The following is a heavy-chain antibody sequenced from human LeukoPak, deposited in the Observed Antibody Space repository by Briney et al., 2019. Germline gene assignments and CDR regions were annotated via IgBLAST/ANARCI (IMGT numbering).Heavy chain of an antibody. V-gene: IGHV3-48*02. Sequence: PGGSLRLSCAASGFTFSSYSMNWVRQAPGKGLEWVSYISSSSSTIYYVDSVKGRFTISRDNAKNSLYLQMNSLRDEDTAVYYCARGGDTVVDYYFDYWGQGTLVTVSS. CDR2: ISSSSSTI. J-gene: IGHJ4*02. CDR3: ARGGDTVVDYYFDY. D-gene: IGHD5-18*01. CDR1: GFTFSSYS.